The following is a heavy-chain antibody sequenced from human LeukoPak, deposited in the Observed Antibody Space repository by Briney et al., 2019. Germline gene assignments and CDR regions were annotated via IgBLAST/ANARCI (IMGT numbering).Heavy chain of an antibody. CDR1: GASISSYY. V-gene: IGHV4-59*08. CDR3: ARLGRTIKGFDP. Sequence: SETLSLTCTVSGASISSYYWSWLRQPPGKGLEWIGYIYYSGSTNYNPSLKSRVTISVDTSKNQFSLKLSSVTAADTAVYYCARLGRTIKGFDPWGQGTLVTVSS. D-gene: IGHD2-15*01. CDR2: IYYSGST. J-gene: IGHJ5*02.